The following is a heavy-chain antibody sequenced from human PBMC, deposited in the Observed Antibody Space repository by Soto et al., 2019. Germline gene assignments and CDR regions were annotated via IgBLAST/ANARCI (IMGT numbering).Heavy chain of an antibody. CDR1: WGTLRRYA. CDR3: ARAPLSGGYNEYNWFDP. Sequence: VEGSRKGSWGTLRRYAISRGRQAPGKGVGGMGGVIPIFCSANYAQKVQGRGPINPGESTSTAYMELSSLRSEDTAVYYCARAPLSGGYNEYNWFDPWGQGTLVTVSS. CDR2: VIPIFCSA. V-gene: IGHV1-69*13. J-gene: IGHJ5*02. D-gene: IGHD5-12*01.